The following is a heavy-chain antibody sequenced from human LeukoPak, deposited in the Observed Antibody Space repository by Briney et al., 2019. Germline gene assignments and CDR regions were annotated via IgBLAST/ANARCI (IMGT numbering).Heavy chain of an antibody. Sequence: SVKVSCKASGGTFSSYAISWVRQAPGQGLEWMGGIIPIFGTANYAQRFQGRVTITADESTSTAYMELSSLRSEDTAVYYCARPVVVPAAAKTYYYGMDVWGQGTTVTVSS. J-gene: IGHJ6*02. CDR1: GGTFSSYA. D-gene: IGHD2-2*01. V-gene: IGHV1-69*13. CDR3: ARPVVVPAAAKTYYYGMDV. CDR2: IIPIFGTA.